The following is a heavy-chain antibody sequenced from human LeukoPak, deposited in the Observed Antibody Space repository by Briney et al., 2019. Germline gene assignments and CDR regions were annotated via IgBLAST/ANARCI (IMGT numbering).Heavy chain of an antibody. V-gene: IGHV3-11*01. D-gene: IGHD6-19*01. CDR2: ISRSDSTI. Sequence: GGSLRLSCATSGFNLSDYYMTWIRQAPGKGLEWVSYISRSDSTIYYADSVKGRFTISRDNAKNSLYLQMNSLRAEDTAVYYCARDREQWLGRRWFDSWGQGTLVTVSS. CDR1: GFNLSDYY. CDR3: ARDREQWLGRRWFDS. J-gene: IGHJ5*01.